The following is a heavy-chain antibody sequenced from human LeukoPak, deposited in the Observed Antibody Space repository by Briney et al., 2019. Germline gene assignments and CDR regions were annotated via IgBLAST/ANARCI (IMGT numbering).Heavy chain of an antibody. D-gene: IGHD4-17*01. Sequence: PSETLSLTFTVSGGSISSYYWSWIRQPPGKGLEWIGYIYYSGSTNYNPSLKSRVTTSVDTSKNQFSLKLSSVTAADTAVYYCARDRPLSTVRGEGWFDPWGQGTLVTVSS. CDR2: IYYSGST. CDR1: GGSISSYY. CDR3: ARDRPLSTVRGEGWFDP. J-gene: IGHJ5*02. V-gene: IGHV4-59*01.